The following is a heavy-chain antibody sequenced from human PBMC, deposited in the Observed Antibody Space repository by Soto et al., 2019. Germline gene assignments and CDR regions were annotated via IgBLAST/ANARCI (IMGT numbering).Heavy chain of an antibody. D-gene: IGHD4-17*01. V-gene: IGHV3-23*01. CDR3: AKDLGSTTVTTDWFDP. Sequence: GGSPRLSCAAPGFTFSSYAMSWVRQAPGKGLEWVSAISGSGGSTYYADSVKGRFTISRDNSKNTLYLQMNSLRAEDTAVYYCAKDLGSTTVTTDWFDPWGQGTLVTVSS. CDR2: ISGSGGST. J-gene: IGHJ5*02. CDR1: GFTFSSYA.